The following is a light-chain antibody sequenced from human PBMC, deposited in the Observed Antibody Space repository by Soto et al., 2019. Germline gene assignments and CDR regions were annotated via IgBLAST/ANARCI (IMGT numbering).Light chain of an antibody. J-gene: IGKJ1*01. V-gene: IGKV3-20*01. CDR3: QQYGSSPGT. CDR2: DAS. Sequence: EIVLTQSPATLSLSPGERATLSCRASQSVSTYLAWFQQKPGQAPRLLIYDASTRATGIPARFSGSGSGTDFTLTISRLEPEDFAVYYCQQYGSSPGTFGQGTKVDIK. CDR1: QSVSTY.